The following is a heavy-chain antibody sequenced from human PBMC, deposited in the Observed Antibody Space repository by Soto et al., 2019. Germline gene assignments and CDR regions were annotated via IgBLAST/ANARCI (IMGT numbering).Heavy chain of an antibody. CDR2: ISSSSTYI. Sequence: ETLSLTCTVSGGSILDSTYYWAWIRQSPGKGLEWVSSISSSSTYIYYADSVKGRFTISRDNAKNSLYLQMNSLRVEDTAVYFCAGSNWRSHYYGMDVWGQGTTVTSP. J-gene: IGHJ6*02. CDR3: AGSNWRSHYYGMDV. CDR1: GGSILDSTYY. D-gene: IGHD1-20*01. V-gene: IGHV3-21*03.